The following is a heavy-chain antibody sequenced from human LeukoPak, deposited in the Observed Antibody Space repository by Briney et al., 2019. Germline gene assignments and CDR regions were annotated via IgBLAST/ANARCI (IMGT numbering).Heavy chain of an antibody. V-gene: IGHV3-30*18. D-gene: IGHD2-15*01. CDR1: GFTFSSYG. CDR2: ISYDGSNK. J-gene: IGHJ4*02. Sequence: PGGSLRLSCAASGFTFSSYGMHWVRQAPGKGLEWVAVISYDGSNKYYADSVKGRFTISRDNSKNTLYLQMNSLRVEDTAVYYCAKAETTGGSCYSPSDFWGQGTLVTVSS. CDR3: AKAETTGGSCYSPSDF.